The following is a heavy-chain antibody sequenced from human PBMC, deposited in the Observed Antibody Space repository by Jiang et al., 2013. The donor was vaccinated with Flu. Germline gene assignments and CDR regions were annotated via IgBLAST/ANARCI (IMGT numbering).Heavy chain of an antibody. D-gene: IGHD3-10*01. Sequence: KPTQTLTLTCTFSGFSLSTSGVGVGWVRQPPGKALEWLALIYWDDDERYSPSLKTRLTLTKDTSKNQVVLTMTNMDPVDTATYYCAYRGDRVRGVPNWFDPWGQGTLVTVSS. CDR2: IYWDDDE. V-gene: IGHV2-5*02. CDR3: AYRGDRVRGVPNWFDP. J-gene: IGHJ5*02. CDR1: GFSLSTSGVG.